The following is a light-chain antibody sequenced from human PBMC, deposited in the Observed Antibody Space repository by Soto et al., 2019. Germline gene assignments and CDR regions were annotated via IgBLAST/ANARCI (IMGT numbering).Light chain of an antibody. CDR3: QQYNAWPRP. CDR2: GAV. V-gene: IGKV3-15*01. CDR1: QSVGGD. Sequence: EVVMTQSPVTLSVSPGERATLSCSASQSVGGDLACYQQTPGQTPRLLIYGAVTRAPGVAARFSGAGSGTEFTLTVDSRQSEDVANYYCQQYNAWPRPFGQGTKL. J-gene: IGKJ2*01.